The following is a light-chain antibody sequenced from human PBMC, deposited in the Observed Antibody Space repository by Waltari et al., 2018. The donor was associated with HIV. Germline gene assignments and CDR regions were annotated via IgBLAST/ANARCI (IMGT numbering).Light chain of an antibody. J-gene: IGLJ2*01. V-gene: IGLV1-47*01. CDR1: TSNIGNNI. CDR2: RNN. Sequence: VLPQPPSASGTPGQRVTISCSGSTSNIGNNIVSWYQQLPGTAPKLLISRNNQRPSGVPDRFSGSKSGTSASLAISGLRSEDEADYYCAAWDDSLNGVLFGGGTKVTVL. CDR3: AAWDDSLNGVL.